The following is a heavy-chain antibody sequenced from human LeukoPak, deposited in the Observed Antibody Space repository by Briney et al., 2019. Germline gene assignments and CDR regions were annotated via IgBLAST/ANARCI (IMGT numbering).Heavy chain of an antibody. D-gene: IGHD6-13*01. CDR1: GYTLTELS. Sequence: ASVKVSCKVSGYTLTELSMHWVRQTPGKGLEWMGGFDPEDGETIYAQKFQGRVTMTEDTSTDTANMELSSLRSEDTAVYYCARDPRGSSWDFQHWGLGTLVTVSS. J-gene: IGHJ1*01. CDR3: ARDPRGSSWDFQH. V-gene: IGHV1-24*01. CDR2: FDPEDGET.